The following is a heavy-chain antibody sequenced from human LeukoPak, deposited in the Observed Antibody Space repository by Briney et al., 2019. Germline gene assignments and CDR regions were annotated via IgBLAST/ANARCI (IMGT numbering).Heavy chain of an antibody. J-gene: IGHJ6*02. Sequence: GRSLRLSCAASRFTFSSYALHWVRQAPGKGLEWVPVISYDGSNKYYADSVKGRFTISRDNSENTLYLQMNSLRAEDTAVYYCARVNQQYYYGSGIYRFYYYGMDVWGRGTTVTVSS. V-gene: IGHV3-30-3*01. CDR2: ISYDGSNK. CDR1: RFTFSSYA. D-gene: IGHD3-10*01. CDR3: ARVNQQYYYGSGIYRFYYYGMDV.